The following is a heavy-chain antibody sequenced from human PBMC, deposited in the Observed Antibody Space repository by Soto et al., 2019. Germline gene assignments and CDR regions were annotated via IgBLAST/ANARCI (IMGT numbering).Heavy chain of an antibody. CDR3: ARDSGYALDDAFDI. D-gene: IGHD5-12*01. J-gene: IGHJ3*02. Sequence: SVKVSCKASGGTFSSYTISWVRQAPGQGLEWMGRIIPILGIANYAQKFQGRVTITADKSTSTAYMELSSLRSEDTAVYYCARDSGYALDDAFDIWGQGTMVTVSS. CDR1: GGTFSSYT. V-gene: IGHV1-69*04. CDR2: IIPILGIA.